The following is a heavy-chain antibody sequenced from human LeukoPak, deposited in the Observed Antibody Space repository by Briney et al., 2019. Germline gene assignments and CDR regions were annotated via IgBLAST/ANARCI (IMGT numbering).Heavy chain of an antibody. CDR3: ASRPIYVWGSYRVY. V-gene: IGHV3-23*01. CDR2: ISGSGGST. Sequence: GGSLRLSCAASGFTFSTFGMSWVRQAPGKGLEWISAISGSGGSTYYADSVKGRFTISRDNSKNTLYLQMNSLRAEDTAVYYCASRPIYVWGSYRVYWGQGTLVTVSS. CDR1: GFTFSTFG. J-gene: IGHJ4*02. D-gene: IGHD3-16*01.